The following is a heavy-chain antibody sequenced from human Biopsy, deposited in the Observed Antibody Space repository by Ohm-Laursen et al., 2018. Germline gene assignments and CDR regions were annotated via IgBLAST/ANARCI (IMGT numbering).Heavy chain of an antibody. V-gene: IGHV3-11*01. CDR1: GFSFADYY. CDR2: ISSSGNTE. D-gene: IGHD6-13*01. CDR3: VTEVGGVSSWYNN. J-gene: IGHJ4*02. Sequence: SLRLSCAANGFSFADYYMSWIRQAPGKGLDWVSYISSSGNTEKYAESVKGRFTISRDNAKQSVHLQMNSLRAEDTAVYYCVTEVGGVSSWYNNWGQGTLVTVSS.